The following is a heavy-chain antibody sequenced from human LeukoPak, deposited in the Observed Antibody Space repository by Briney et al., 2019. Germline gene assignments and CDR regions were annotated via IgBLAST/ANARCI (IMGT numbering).Heavy chain of an antibody. V-gene: IGHV3-53*01. CDR2: IYSGGGT. CDR3: ARFRGGSWYSDY. J-gene: IGHJ4*02. CDR1: GSSVSSNY. D-gene: IGHD2-15*01. Sequence: GGSLRLSCAASGSSVSSNYMSWVRQAPGKGLEWVSVIYSGGGTYYADSVKGRFTISRDNSKNTLYLQMNSLRAEDTAVYYCARFRGGSWYSDYWGQGTLVTVSS.